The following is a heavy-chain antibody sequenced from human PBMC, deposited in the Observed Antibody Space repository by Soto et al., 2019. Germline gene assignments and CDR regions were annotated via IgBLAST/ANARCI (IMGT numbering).Heavy chain of an antibody. CDR1: GYTFTSYY. Sequence: ASVKVSCKASGYTFTSYYMHWVRQAPGQGLEWMGIINPSGGSTSYAQKFQGRVTMTRDTSTSTVYMELSSLRSEDTAVYYCARDAPPFGVFTRIFDYWGQGTLVTVSS. J-gene: IGHJ4*02. CDR3: ARDAPPFGVFTRIFDY. V-gene: IGHV1-46*03. CDR2: INPSGGST. D-gene: IGHD3-3*01.